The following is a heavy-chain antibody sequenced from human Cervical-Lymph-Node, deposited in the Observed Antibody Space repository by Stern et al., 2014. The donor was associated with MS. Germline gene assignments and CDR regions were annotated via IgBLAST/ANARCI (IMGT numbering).Heavy chain of an antibody. CDR1: GYTFTGYY. D-gene: IGHD3-16*01. J-gene: IGHJ4*02. CDR2: INPNSGAT. Sequence: QVQLMQSGPEVKKPGASVRVSCKASGYTFTGYYLHWVRQAPGQGLEWLGRINPNSGATIYAQNFQCLVTMTRHTSISTAYMEMSSLKSEDAAVYYCAIVTEVGGGFWGQGTLVTVSS. CDR3: AIVTEVGGGF. V-gene: IGHV1-2*06.